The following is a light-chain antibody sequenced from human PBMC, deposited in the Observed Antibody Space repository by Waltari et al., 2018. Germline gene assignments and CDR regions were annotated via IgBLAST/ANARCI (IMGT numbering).Light chain of an antibody. Sequence: QSVLTQPPSVSGAPGQRVTISCTGSGSNLGAGFDVPWYQQLPGTAPKLLVYGNNSRPSGVPDRFSASKSGTSASLAITGLQAEDEADYYCQSYDSSLTGSWVFGGGTKLTVL. CDR3: QSYDSSLTGSWV. V-gene: IGLV1-40*01. CDR1: GSNLGAGFD. J-gene: IGLJ3*02. CDR2: GNN.